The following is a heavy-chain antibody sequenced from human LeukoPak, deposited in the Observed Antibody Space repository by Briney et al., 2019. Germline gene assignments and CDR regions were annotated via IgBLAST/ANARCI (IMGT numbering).Heavy chain of an antibody. CDR2: ISSSSTNT. CDR3: AKPSSGYGSFDS. CDR1: GLTGRSYA. Sequence: PGGCLRRSWRACGLTGRSYALSGVRQAPGKRLDWVSAISSSSTNTYYADSVKGRFTISRDNSKNTLYLQMNSLKAEETAVYYCAKPSSGYGSFDSWGQGTLVTVSS. D-gene: IGHD6-19*01. J-gene: IGHJ4*02. V-gene: IGHV3-23*01.